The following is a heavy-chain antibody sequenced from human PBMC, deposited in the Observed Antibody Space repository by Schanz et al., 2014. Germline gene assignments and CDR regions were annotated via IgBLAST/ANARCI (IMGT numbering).Heavy chain of an antibody. Sequence: EVQLVESGGGLVQPGGSLRLSCATSGFSLDIFAVSWVRQAPGKGLEWVSIISGSGGNTYYADAVKGRFTISRDNSKNTVYIQMNSLRAEDTAVYYCARGGPAYYFDDWGQGTLVTVSS. J-gene: IGHJ4*02. CDR1: GFSLDIFA. CDR3: ARGGPAYYFDD. V-gene: IGHV3-23*04. CDR2: ISGSGGNT.